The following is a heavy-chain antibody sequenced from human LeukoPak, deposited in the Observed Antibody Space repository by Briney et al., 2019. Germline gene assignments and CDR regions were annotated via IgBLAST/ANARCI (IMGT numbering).Heavy chain of an antibody. Sequence: GGSLRLSCAASGFTFSSYAMSWVRQAPGRGLEWVSAISGSGGSTHYASSVKGRFTISRDNSNNTLYLQMNSLRAEDTAVYYCAKEGYYYGSGSYYILDYWGQGTLVTVSS. CDR3: AKEGYYYGSGSYYILDY. CDR1: GFTFSSYA. CDR2: ISGSGGST. V-gene: IGHV3-23*01. J-gene: IGHJ4*02. D-gene: IGHD3-10*01.